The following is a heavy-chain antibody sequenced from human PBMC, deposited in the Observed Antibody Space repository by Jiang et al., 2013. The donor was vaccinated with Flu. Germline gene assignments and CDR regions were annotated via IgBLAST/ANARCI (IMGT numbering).Heavy chain of an antibody. CDR3: ARLGLVSYYFAMDV. J-gene: IGHJ6*04. V-gene: IGHV4-38-2*01. CDR1: GYFIRSGYY. CDR2: IYHSGST. D-gene: IGHD3/OR15-3a*01. Sequence: SGPGLVKPSETLSLTCAVSGYFIRSGYYWGWIRQPPGKGLEWIGNIYHSGSTYYNPSLKSRVTISVDTSKNQLSLKLSSVTAADTAVYYCARLGLVSYYFAMDVWGKGTTVT.